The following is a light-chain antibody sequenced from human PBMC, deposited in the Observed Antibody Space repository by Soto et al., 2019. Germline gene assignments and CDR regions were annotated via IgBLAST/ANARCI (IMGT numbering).Light chain of an antibody. CDR1: QSTDTNS. CDR2: SAS. Sequence: EIVLTQSPGPLSLSPVERATLSCRASQSTDTNSLAWYQQKPGQAPRLLIYSASCRATGIPDRFSGSWSGTDFALTYSRLAPEDFAVYYGQQYGTSPLTFGGGTKVEIK. CDR3: QQYGTSPLT. V-gene: IGKV3-20*01. J-gene: IGKJ4*01.